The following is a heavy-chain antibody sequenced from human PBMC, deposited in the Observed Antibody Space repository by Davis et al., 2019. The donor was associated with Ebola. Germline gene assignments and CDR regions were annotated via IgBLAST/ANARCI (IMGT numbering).Heavy chain of an antibody. CDR3: AREVAAVFYDY. V-gene: IGHV3-21*01. D-gene: IGHD6-13*01. Sequence: GESLKISCAASGFTFSSYSMNWVRQAPGKGLEWVSSISSSSSYIYYADSVKGRFTISRDNAKNSLYLQMNSLRAEDTAVYYCAREVAAVFYDYWGQGTLVTVSS. CDR1: GFTFSSYS. CDR2: ISSSSSYI. J-gene: IGHJ4*02.